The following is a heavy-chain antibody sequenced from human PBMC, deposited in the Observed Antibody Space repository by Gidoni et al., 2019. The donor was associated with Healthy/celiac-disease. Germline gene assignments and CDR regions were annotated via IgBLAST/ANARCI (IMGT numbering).Heavy chain of an antibody. CDR2: IWYDGSNK. CDR3: ARGGSGGYNFDY. J-gene: IGHJ4*02. CDR1: GFTFSTYG. D-gene: IGHD5-12*01. V-gene: IGHV3-33*01. Sequence: QVQLGESGGGVVQPGRSLRLSCAASGFTFSTYGMQWVRQAPGKGLEWVAVIWYDGSNKFYADSVKGRFTISRDNFKNTLYLQMNSLRAEDTAIYYCARGGSGGYNFDYWGQGTLVTVSS.